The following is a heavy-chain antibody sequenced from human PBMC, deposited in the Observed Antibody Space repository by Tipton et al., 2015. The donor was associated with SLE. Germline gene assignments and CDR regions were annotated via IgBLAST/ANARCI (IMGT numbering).Heavy chain of an antibody. CDR3: AREIAYYDFWSGYPRGGMDV. CDR2: IYYSGST. J-gene: IGHJ6*02. D-gene: IGHD3-3*01. V-gene: IGHV4-59*01. CDR1: GYSIASGYY. Sequence: TLSLTCTVSGYSIASGYYWGWIRQPPGMGLEWIGYIYYSGSTKYNLSLKSRVTISVDTSKNQFSLKLSSVTAADTAVYYCAREIAYYDFWSGYPRGGMDVWGQGTTVTVSS.